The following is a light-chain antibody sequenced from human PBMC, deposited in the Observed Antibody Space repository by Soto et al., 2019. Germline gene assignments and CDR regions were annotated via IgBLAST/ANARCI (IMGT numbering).Light chain of an antibody. Sequence: DIVLTQTPLSSPVTLGQPASISCRSSESLLHSDGKTSLSWLQQRPGQPPRLLIYKVSNRLSGVPDRFSGSGAGTDFTLKISRVEADDVGVYYCFQATQYPPYTFGQGTKLEIE. J-gene: IGKJ2*01. CDR1: ESLLHSDGKTS. V-gene: IGKV2-24*01. CDR3: FQATQYPPYT. CDR2: KVS.